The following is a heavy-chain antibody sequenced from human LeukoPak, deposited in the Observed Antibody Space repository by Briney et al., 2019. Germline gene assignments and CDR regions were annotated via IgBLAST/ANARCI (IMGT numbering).Heavy chain of an antibody. CDR2: INTNTGNP. CDR3: ASTYCYDSSEAFDI. Sequence: ASVTVSSKASGYTFTSYAMNWVRQAPGQGLEWMGWINTNTGNPTYAQGFTGRFVFSLDTSVSTAYLQISSLKAEDTAVYYCASTYCYDSSEAFDIWGQGTMVTVSS. D-gene: IGHD3-22*01. CDR1: GYTFTSYA. J-gene: IGHJ3*02. V-gene: IGHV7-4-1*02.